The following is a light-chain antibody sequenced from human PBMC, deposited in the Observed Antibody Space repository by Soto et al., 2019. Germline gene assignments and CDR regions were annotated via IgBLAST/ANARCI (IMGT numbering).Light chain of an antibody. CDR3: STWDASLSGYV. CDR2: SDN. Sequence: QAVVTQPPSASGTPGQKVTITCTGSSSNFGSNYVYWYQHLPGTAPKLLIFSDNERPSGVPERFSGSKSGTSASLAISGLRSEDEADYYCSTWDASLSGYVFGTGTKLTVL. J-gene: IGLJ1*01. V-gene: IGLV1-47*02. CDR1: SSNFGSNY.